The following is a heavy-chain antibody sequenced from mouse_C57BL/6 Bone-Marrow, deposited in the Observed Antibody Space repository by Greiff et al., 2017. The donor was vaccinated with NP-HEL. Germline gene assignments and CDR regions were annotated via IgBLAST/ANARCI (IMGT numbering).Heavy chain of an antibody. CDR2: IYPGGGYT. Sequence: VQLQQSGAELVRPGTSVKMSCKASGYTFTNYWIGWAKQRPGHGLEWIGDIYPGGGYTNYNEKFKGKATLTADKSSSTAYMQFSSLTSEDSAIYYCARYPLLLRFPPYFDYWGQGTTLTVSS. CDR1: GYTFTNYW. J-gene: IGHJ2*01. D-gene: IGHD1-1*01. V-gene: IGHV1-63*01. CDR3: ARYPLLLRFPPYFDY.